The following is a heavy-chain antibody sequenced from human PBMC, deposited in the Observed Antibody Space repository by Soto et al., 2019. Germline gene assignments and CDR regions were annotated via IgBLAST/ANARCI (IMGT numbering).Heavy chain of an antibody. CDR3: VRGGILEANRPYYYYGLDV. J-gene: IGHJ6*02. D-gene: IGHD1-1*01. CDR2: VSPYNGNT. CDR1: GCTFSTYG. V-gene: IGHV1-18*01. Sequence: ASVKVSCKVFGCTFSTYGLSWVRQAPGQGLEWMGWVSPYNGNTYYAPGLQGRVTMTTDTSTNTAYMSLRSLRSDDTAIYYCVRGGILEANRPYYYYGLDVWGQGTPVTVSS.